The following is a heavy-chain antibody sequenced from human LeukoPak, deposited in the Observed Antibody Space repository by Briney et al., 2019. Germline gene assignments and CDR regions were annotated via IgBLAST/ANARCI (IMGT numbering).Heavy chain of an antibody. CDR2: IYYSGST. V-gene: IGHV4-39*01. CDR3: ARHAGLGSSGWYTAAEYNWFDP. Sequence: SETLSLTCTVSGGSISSSSYSWGWIRQPPGKGLEWIGSIYYSGSTYYNPSLKSRVTISVDTSKNQFSLKLSSVTAADTAVYYCARHAGLGSSGWYTAAEYNWFDPWGQGTLVTVSS. CDR1: GGSISSSSYS. D-gene: IGHD6-19*01. J-gene: IGHJ5*02.